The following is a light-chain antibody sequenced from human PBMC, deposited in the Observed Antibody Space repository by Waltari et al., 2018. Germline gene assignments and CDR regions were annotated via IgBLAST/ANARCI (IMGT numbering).Light chain of an antibody. CDR1: QNISKY. J-gene: IGKJ4*01. V-gene: IGKV1-39*01. Sequence: DIQLTQPTHSLSASVGDRVTITCRASQNISKYLNWYHQKRWKAHQVMIYGASSLHIGIPSRFSGSGSGTDFTLSFGSLQPEDFAIYYGQQSYRTPELTLSGDTRVEL. CDR2: GAS. CDR3: QQSYRTPELT.